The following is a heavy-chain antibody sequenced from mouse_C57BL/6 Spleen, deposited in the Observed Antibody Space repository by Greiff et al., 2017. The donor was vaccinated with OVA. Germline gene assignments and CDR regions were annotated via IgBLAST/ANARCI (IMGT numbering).Heavy chain of an antibody. D-gene: IGHD3-2*02. Sequence: QVQLQQPGAELVRPGTSVKLSCKASGYTFTSYWMHWVKQRPGQGLEWIGVIDPSDSYTNYNQKFKGKATLTVDTSSSTAYMQRSSLTSEDSAVYYCARDSSGQRAMDYWGQGTSVTVSS. J-gene: IGHJ4*01. CDR1: GYTFTSYW. V-gene: IGHV1-59*01. CDR2: IDPSDSYT. CDR3: ARDSSGQRAMDY.